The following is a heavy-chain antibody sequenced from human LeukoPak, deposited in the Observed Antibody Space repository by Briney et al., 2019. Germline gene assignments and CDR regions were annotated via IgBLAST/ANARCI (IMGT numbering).Heavy chain of an antibody. CDR3: ARPLQGAYDY. V-gene: IGHV4-39*01. CDR1: GGSITSSSYY. J-gene: IGHJ4*02. Sequence: PSETLSLTCIVSGGSITSSSYYWGWIRQPPGKGLEWIGSIHNSGKTYYNPSLKSRATMSIDTFKNQFSLKLSSVTDADAAVYYCARPLQGAYDYWGQGTLVTVSS. D-gene: IGHD1-26*01. CDR2: IHNSGKT.